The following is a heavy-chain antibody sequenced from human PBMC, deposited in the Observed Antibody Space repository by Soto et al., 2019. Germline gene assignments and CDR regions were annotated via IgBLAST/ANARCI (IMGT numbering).Heavy chain of an antibody. CDR2: IIPILHLD. D-gene: IGHD1-1*01. V-gene: IGHV1-69*08. CDR1: GGTFRNYI. CDR3: AREQTGRLWASGI. J-gene: IGHJ3*02. Sequence: QVQLVQSGAEVKKPGSSVKVSCKASGGTFRNYIISWVRQAPGQGLEWMGRIIPILHLDKNAQKFQGRGTISAARCTGTAYTELSSVTSEDTAMYPCAREQTGRLWASGIWGSGTRVPVAS.